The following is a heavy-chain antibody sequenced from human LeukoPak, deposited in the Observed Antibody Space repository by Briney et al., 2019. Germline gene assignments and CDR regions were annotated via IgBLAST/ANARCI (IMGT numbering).Heavy chain of an antibody. Sequence: ASVKVSCKASGYAGSSYGISWLRQAPEQGLEWMGWMGAYNGNTNYAQKLQGRATMTTDTSTSTAYMALRSLRSDDTAVYYCARARPARLAYSGYHESNAFDIWGQGTMVTVSS. CDR1: GYAGSSYG. CDR2: MGAYNGNT. J-gene: IGHJ3*02. V-gene: IGHV1-18*01. D-gene: IGHD5-12*01. CDR3: ARARPARLAYSGYHESNAFDI.